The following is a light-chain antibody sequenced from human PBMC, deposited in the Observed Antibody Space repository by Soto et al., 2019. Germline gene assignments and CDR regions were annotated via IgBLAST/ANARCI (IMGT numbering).Light chain of an antibody. Sequence: EIVLTQSPGTLSLSPGERATLSCRASQSVSSSYLAWYQQKPGQAPRLLIYGASFRATGIPDRFSGSGSGTDFTLTISRLDPEDCAVYYCQQYGSSPGTFGQGTKVEIK. V-gene: IGKV3-20*01. CDR3: QQYGSSPGT. CDR2: GAS. J-gene: IGKJ1*01. CDR1: QSVSSSY.